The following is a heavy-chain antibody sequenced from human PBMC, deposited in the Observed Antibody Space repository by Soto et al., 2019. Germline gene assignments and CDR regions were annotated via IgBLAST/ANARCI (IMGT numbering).Heavy chain of an antibody. D-gene: IGHD3-16*01. CDR3: ARGIKNYYGTDV. J-gene: IGHJ6*02. CDR1: GFTFTEYW. CDR2: INADGTRT. V-gene: IGHV3-74*01. Sequence: EEHLVESGGGLVQPGGSLRLSCAASGFTFTEYWMHWVRQVPGKGLVWVSRINADGTRTNYADSVKGRFTISRDNAKNTVYLQMNSLRAEDTAVFYCARGIKNYYGTDVWGQGTTVTVYS.